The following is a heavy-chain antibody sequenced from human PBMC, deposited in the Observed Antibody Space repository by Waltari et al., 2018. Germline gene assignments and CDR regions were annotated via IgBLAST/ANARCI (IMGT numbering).Heavy chain of an antibody. D-gene: IGHD3-16*01. V-gene: IGHV1-46*02. CDR1: GYIFNSNY. Sequence: QVQLVQSGAEVKKPGASVKISCQTSGYIFNSNYIHWVRQAPGQGLQWMGVFFPSDGGTIYAQKFQGRVNMTSDTSTSTVYMELTSLGSEDTAVYYCARRSLLRFLDYWGQGTLVTVSS. CDR2: FFPSDGGT. CDR3: ARRSLLRFLDY. J-gene: IGHJ4*02.